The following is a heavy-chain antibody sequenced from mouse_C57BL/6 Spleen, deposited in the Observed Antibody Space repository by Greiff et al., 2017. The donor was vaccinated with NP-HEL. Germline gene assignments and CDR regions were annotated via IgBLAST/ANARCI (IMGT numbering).Heavy chain of an antibody. J-gene: IGHJ2*01. D-gene: IGHD2-14*01. CDR3: TPLIGDY. Sequence: VQLKESGAELVRPGASVKLSCTASGFNIKDDYMHWVKQRPEQGLEWIGWIDPENGDTEYASKFQGKATITADTSSNTAYLQLSSLTSEDTAVYYCTPLIGDYWGQGTTLTVSS. CDR2: IDPENGDT. V-gene: IGHV14-4*01. CDR1: GFNIKDDY.